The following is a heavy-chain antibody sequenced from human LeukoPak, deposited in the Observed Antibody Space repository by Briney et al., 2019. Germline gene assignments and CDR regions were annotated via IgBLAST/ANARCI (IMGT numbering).Heavy chain of an antibody. Sequence: GGSLRLSCAASGFTFDTHGMHWDRQAPGKGLEWVAVIWYDGGIKYYSDSVKGRFTISRDNSQNTLYLQMNSLRAEDTAVYYCVRISCTGSRCKPYSYYDMDVWGQGTTVTVSS. J-gene: IGHJ6*02. V-gene: IGHV3-33*01. CDR1: GFTFDTHG. CDR3: VRISCTGSRCKPYSYYDMDV. D-gene: IGHD2-15*01. CDR2: IWYDGGIK.